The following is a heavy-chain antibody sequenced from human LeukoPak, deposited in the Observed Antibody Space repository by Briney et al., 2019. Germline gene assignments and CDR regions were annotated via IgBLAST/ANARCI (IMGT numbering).Heavy chain of an antibody. Sequence: GASVKVSCKASGGTFSSYAISWVRQAPGQGLEWMGGIIPIFGTANYAQKFQGRVTITADESTSTAYMELSSLRSEDTAVYYCARDSGPGIAVAGDDYWGQGTLVTVSS. CDR1: GGTFSSYA. J-gene: IGHJ4*02. D-gene: IGHD6-19*01. V-gene: IGHV1-69*13. CDR3: ARDSGPGIAVAGDDY. CDR2: IIPIFGTA.